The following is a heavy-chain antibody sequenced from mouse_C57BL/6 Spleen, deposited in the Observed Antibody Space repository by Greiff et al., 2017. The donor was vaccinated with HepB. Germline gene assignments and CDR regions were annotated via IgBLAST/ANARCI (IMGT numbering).Heavy chain of an antibody. CDR2: IHPNSGST. V-gene: IGHV1-64*01. CDR1: GYTFTSYW. J-gene: IGHJ1*03. Sequence: VQLQQSGAELVKPGASVKLSCKASGYTFTSYWMHWVKQRPGQGLEWIGMIHPNSGSTNYNEKFKSKATLTVDKSSSTAYMQLSSLTSEDSAVYYWSRYYYGSSYGYFDGWGTGTTVTVSS. D-gene: IGHD1-1*01. CDR3: SRYYYGSSYGYFDG.